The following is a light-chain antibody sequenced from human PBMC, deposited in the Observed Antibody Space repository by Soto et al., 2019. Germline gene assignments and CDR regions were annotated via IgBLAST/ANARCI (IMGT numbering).Light chain of an antibody. CDR1: QSVSSNY. J-gene: IGKJ5*01. CDR2: GAS. CDR3: QQYNSWRSIT. Sequence: EIVLTQSPGILSLSPGERATLSCRASQSVSSNYLAWYQQKPGQAPRLLIYGASSRATGIPDRFSGSGSGTDFTLTIGRLEPEDFAVYYCQQYNSWRSITFGQGTRLETK. V-gene: IGKV3-20*01.